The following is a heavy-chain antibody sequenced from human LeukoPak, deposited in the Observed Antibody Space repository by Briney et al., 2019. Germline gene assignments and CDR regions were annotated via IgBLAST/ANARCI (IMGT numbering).Heavy chain of an antibody. J-gene: IGHJ4*02. Sequence: GASVKVSCKASGYTFTGYYMHWVRQAPGQGLEWMGWINPNSGGTNYAQKFQGRVTMTTDTSTSTAYMELRSLRSDDTAVYYCARSSGWSIRDYFDYWGQGTLVTVSS. D-gene: IGHD6-19*01. CDR2: INPNSGGT. CDR3: ARSSGWSIRDYFDY. CDR1: GYTFTGYY. V-gene: IGHV1-2*02.